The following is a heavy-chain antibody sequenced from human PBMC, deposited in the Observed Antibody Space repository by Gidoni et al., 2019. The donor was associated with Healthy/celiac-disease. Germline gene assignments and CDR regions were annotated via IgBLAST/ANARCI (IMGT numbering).Heavy chain of an antibody. Sequence: QVQLVQSGAEVKKPGSSVKVSCKASGGTFSSYTISWVRQAPGQGLEWMGRIIPILGIANYAQKFQGRVTITADKSTSTAYMELSSLRSEDTAVYYCARDGYSSSSGTSYWGQGTLVTVSS. V-gene: IGHV1-69*08. CDR2: IIPILGIA. CDR1: GGTFSSYT. D-gene: IGHD6-6*01. CDR3: ARDGYSSSSGTSY. J-gene: IGHJ4*02.